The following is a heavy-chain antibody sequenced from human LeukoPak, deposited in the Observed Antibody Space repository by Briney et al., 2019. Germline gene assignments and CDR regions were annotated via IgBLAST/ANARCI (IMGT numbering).Heavy chain of an antibody. CDR2: ISGSGGST. J-gene: IGHJ4*02. CDR3: AKDIRIAAAGTFDY. D-gene: IGHD6-13*01. V-gene: IGHV3-23*01. CDR1: GFTFSSYG. Sequence: PGGTLRLSCAASGFTFSSYGMSWVRQAPGKGLEWVSAISGSGGSTYYADSVKGRFTISRDNSKNTLYLQMNSLRAEDTAVYYCAKDIRIAAAGTFDYWGQGTLVTVSS.